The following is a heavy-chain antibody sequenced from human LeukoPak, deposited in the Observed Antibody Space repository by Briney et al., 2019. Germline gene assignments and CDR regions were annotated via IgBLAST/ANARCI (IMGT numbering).Heavy chain of an antibody. D-gene: IGHD3-3*01. V-gene: IGHV4-31*03. J-gene: IGHJ6*03. CDR3: ARDAREYDFWSGNYYYYYMDV. Sequence: SETLSLTCTVSGGSISSGGYYWSWIRQHPGKGLEWIGYIYYSGSTYYNPSLKSRVTISVDTSKNQFSLKLSSVTAADTAVYYCARDAREYDFWSGNYYYYYMDVWGKGPRSPSP. CDR2: IYYSGST. CDR1: GGSISSGGYY.